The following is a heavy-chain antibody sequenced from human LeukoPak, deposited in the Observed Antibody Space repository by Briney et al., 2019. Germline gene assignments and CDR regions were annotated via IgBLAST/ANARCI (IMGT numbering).Heavy chain of an antibody. CDR2: ITRGGDST. CDR3: AREYDLLTAYYTDLGY. J-gene: IGHJ4*02. CDR1: GFTFSRYA. Sequence: PGGSLRLSCAASGFTFSRYAMNSVRQAPGKGLEWVSAITRGGDSTFYAPSVKGRFTSSRDNSKNPLYLLMNGLGAEATAVYYCAREYDLLTAYYTDLGYWGQGTLVIVSS. D-gene: IGHD3/OR15-3a*01. V-gene: IGHV3-23*01.